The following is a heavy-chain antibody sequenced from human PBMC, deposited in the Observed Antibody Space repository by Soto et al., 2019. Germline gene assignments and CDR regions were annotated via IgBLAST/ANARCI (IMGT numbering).Heavy chain of an antibody. J-gene: IGHJ4*02. CDR2: IWYDGSNK. D-gene: IGHD6-19*01. CDR3: ARDKSSGRYQDY. V-gene: IGHV3-33*01. CDR1: GFTFSSFA. Sequence: QVQLVESGGGVVQPGRSRGLPGAASGFTFSSFARHWARRVPAKGLEWVAVIWYDGSNKYYADSVKGRFTISRDNSKNTLYLQMNSLRAEDTAVYYCARDKSSGRYQDYWGQGTLVTVSS.